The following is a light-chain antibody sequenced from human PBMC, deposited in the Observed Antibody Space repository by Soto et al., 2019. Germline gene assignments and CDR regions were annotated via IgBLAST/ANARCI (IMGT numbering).Light chain of an antibody. CDR2: DAS. CDR1: QDISNY. V-gene: IGKV1-33*01. J-gene: IGKJ1*01. CDR3: QQYDNLWT. Sequence: DIQMTQSPSSLSASVGDRVTITCQASQDISNYLNWYQQKPGKAPKLLIYDASNLATGVPSRFSGSGSGTDFTFTISSLQPEDIATYYCQQYDNLWTFGQGTKVDIK.